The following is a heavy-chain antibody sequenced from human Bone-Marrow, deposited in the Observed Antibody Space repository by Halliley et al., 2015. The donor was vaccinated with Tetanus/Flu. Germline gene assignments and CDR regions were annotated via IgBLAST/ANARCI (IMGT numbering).Heavy chain of an antibody. V-gene: IGHV3-21*06. CDR3: ASDSSGWF. CDR1: GFTFGNYP. J-gene: IGHJ4*02. CDR2: ISGNSNYI. Sequence: SLRLSCAASGFTFGNYPMSWVRQAPGKGLEWVAAISGNSNYIYYADSVRGRFTISRDNAHNSLYLQMNSLTAEDTATYYCASDSSGWFWGQGTLVTVSS. D-gene: IGHD6-19*01.